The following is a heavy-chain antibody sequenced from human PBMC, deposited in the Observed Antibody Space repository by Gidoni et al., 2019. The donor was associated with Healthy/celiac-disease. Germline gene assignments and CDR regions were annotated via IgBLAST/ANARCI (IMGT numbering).Heavy chain of an antibody. D-gene: IGHD6-6*01. Sequence: QVQLQQWGAGLLKPSETLSLTCAVYGGSFSGYYWSWIRQPPGKGLEWIGEINHSGSTNYNPSLKSRVTISVDTSKNQFSLKLSSVTAADTAVYYCARAQKYSSSRGLYFDYWGQGTLVTVSS. J-gene: IGHJ4*02. CDR2: INHSGST. V-gene: IGHV4-34*01. CDR1: GGSFSGYY. CDR3: ARAQKYSSSRGLYFDY.